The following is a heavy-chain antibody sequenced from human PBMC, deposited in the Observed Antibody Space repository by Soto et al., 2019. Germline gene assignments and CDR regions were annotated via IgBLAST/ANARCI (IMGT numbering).Heavy chain of an antibody. CDR3: SRWGYDFRSGYCFDP. CDR1: GPSLGRVCYS. Sequence: TMSLTWVLAGPSLGRVCYSWGRPRQTPGKGLEWIGYIYHSGSTYYNPSLKSRVTISVDRSKNQFSLKVISVTAAQTAVYLGSRWGYDFRSGYCFDPWGQGTLVTVSS. J-gene: IGHJ5*02. D-gene: IGHD3-9*01. V-gene: IGHV4-30-2*01. CDR2: IYHSGST.